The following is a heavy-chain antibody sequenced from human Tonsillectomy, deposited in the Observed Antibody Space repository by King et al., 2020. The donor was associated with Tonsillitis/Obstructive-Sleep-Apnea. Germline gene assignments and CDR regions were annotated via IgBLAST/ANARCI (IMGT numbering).Heavy chain of an antibody. CDR3: ARETWYRTSWYSYNWFDT. D-gene: IGHD6-13*01. V-gene: IGHV3-11*01. J-gene: IGHJ5*02. Sequence: VPLVESGGGLVPPGGSLRLSCAASGFTFSDYYMSWIRQAPGKGLEWVSYISSSGSTIYYADSVKGRFTISRDNAKNSLYLQMNSLRAEDTAVLDCARETWYRTSWYSYNWFDTGGQGTLVTVSA. CDR2: ISSSGSTI. CDR1: GFTFSDYY.